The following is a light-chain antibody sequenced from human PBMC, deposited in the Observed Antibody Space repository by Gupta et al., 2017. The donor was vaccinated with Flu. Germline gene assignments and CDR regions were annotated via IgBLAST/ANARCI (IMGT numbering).Light chain of an antibody. V-gene: IGLV2-23*02. CDR2: EVT. CDR3: CSYANTNTLV. CDR1: TSDVGSYNF. J-gene: IGLJ3*02. Sequence: QSALTQPASVSGSPGQSITISCTGTTSDVGSYNFVSWYQQHPGKAPKSMIYEVTKRPSGVSNRFSGSKSRNTASLTISGLQAEDEADYYCCSYANTNTLVFGGGTKLTVL.